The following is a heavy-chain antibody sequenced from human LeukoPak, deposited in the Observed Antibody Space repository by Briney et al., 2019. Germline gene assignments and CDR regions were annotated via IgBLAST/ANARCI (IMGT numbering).Heavy chain of an antibody. V-gene: IGHV2-5*02. D-gene: IGHD6-19*01. CDR1: GFSLNTNGVG. J-gene: IGHJ5*02. CDR2: ILWDDDK. Sequence: SGPTLVNPTQTLTLTCTFSGFSLNTNGVGVGWIRQPPGKALEWLALILWDDDKRYSPSLKSRLTITKDTSRNQVLLIMTNMDPVDTATYYCARSPLTYSSGWQYNWFDPWGQGTLVTVSS. CDR3: ARSPLTYSSGWQYNWFDP.